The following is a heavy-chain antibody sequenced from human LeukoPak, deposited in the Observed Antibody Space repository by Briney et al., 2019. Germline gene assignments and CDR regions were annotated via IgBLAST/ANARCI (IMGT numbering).Heavy chain of an antibody. CDR3: ARRDYSGSYPFDY. D-gene: IGHD1-26*01. Sequence: PGRSLRLSCAASGFTFNIYSMNWVRQAPGKGLEWVSYISSSSDTIYYADSVKGRFTISRDNAKNSLYLQMSSLRAEDTAVYFCARRDYSGSYPFDYWGQGTQVTVAS. J-gene: IGHJ4*02. CDR2: ISSSSDTI. V-gene: IGHV3-48*04. CDR1: GFTFNIYS.